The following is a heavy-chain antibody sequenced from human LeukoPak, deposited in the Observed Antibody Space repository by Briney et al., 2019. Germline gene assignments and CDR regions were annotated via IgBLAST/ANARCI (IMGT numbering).Heavy chain of an antibody. Sequence: SVKVSCKASGGTFSSYAISWVRQAPGQGLEWMGGIIPIFGTANYAQKFQGRVTITSDESTSTAYMELSSLRSEDTAVYYCARGSLFLEYYYYYYMDVWGKGTTVTVSS. J-gene: IGHJ6*03. CDR2: IIPIFGTA. CDR1: GGTFSSYA. V-gene: IGHV1-69*13. D-gene: IGHD3-3*01. CDR3: ARGSLFLEYYYYYYMDV.